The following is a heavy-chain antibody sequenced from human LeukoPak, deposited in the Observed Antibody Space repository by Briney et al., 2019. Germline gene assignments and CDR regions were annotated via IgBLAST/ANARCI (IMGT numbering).Heavy chain of an antibody. CDR1: AFTFSTYA. CDR2: IGGSGVST. J-gene: IGHJ4*02. Sequence: PGGSLRLSCAASAFTFSTYAMSWVRQAPGKGLEWVSTIGGSGVSTYYADSVKGRFTISRDNSKNTLYLQMNSLRAEDTAVYYCARGPYSSNWYVDYWGQGTLVTVAS. V-gene: IGHV3-23*01. CDR3: ARGPYSSNWYVDY. D-gene: IGHD6-13*01.